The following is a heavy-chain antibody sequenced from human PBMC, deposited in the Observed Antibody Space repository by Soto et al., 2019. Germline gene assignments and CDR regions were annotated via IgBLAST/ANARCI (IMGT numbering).Heavy chain of an antibody. CDR3: ARGKGMEENYYYYGMDI. D-gene: IGHD1-1*01. CDR1: GYTFSTYA. V-gene: IGHV1-3*01. CDR2: INGGTGQT. J-gene: IGHJ6*02. Sequence: SVKVSCKASGYTFSTYAMHWVRQAPGQSLEWMGWINGGTGQTRYSQRFQDRVTITRDTSAKTTYMDLTSLRSEDTAVYYCARGKGMEENYYYYGMDIWGQGTTVTVSS.